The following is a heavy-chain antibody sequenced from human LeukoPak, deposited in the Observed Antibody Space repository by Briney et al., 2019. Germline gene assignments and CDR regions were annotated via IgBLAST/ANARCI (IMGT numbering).Heavy chain of an antibody. CDR1: GNYW. D-gene: IGHD2/OR15-2a*01. CDR3: VSFYETY. J-gene: IGHJ4*02. Sequence: GGSLRLSCAASGNYWTHWVRQAPGKGLVWVSHINSDGSWTSYADSVKGRFTISKDNAKNTVYLQMNNLRAEDTAVYYCVSFYETYWGRGTLVTVPS. CDR2: INSDGSWT. V-gene: IGHV3-74*01.